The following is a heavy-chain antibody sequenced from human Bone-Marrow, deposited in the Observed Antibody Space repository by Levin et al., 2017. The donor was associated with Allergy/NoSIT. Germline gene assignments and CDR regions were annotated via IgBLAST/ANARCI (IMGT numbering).Heavy chain of an antibody. V-gene: IGHV4-39*07. Sequence: PSETLSLTCTVSGGSISSASSWWAWIRQPPGKGLEWIGSIHNSGTVYYNPSLKGRVTLSLHTSKNQFSLNLNSVTAADTALYYCARDTAAGVVLDYWGQGTLVTVSS. CDR2: IHNSGTV. J-gene: IGHJ4*02. CDR1: GGSISSASSW. CDR3: ARDTAAGVVLDY. D-gene: IGHD6-25*01.